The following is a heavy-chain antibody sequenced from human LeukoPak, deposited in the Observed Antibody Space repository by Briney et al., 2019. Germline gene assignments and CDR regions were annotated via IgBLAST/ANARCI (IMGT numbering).Heavy chain of an antibody. J-gene: IGHJ6*02. CDR2: ISGDGVTT. Sequence: PGGSLSLSCAASGFTFDDYAIHWVRQAPGKGLEWVSLISGDGVTTHYADSVKGRVTISRDNSKSSLFLQMNSLRPEDTALYYCAKAHYHYHYRLDVWGQGTTVTVSS. CDR1: GFTFDDYA. CDR3: AKAHYHYHYRLDV. D-gene: IGHD3-10*01. V-gene: IGHV3-43*02.